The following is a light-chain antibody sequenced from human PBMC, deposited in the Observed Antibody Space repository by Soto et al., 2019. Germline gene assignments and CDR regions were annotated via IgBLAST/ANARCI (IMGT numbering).Light chain of an antibody. CDR2: SSS. CDR3: QQYDEWQT. V-gene: IGKV3-15*01. J-gene: IGKJ1*01. Sequence: EIVMTQPPATLSVSPGERATLSCRASQSISSNLAWYQQKLGQAPRLLIYSSSTRASGIPARFSGSASGTEFTLTISSLQSEDIAVYYCQQYDEWQTFGQGTKVDI. CDR1: QSISSN.